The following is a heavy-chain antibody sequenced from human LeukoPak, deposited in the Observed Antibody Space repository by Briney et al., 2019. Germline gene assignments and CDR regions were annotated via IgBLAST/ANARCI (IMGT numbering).Heavy chain of an antibody. Sequence: SVKVSCKASGGTFSSYAISWVRQAPGQGLEWMGGIIPIFGTANYGQKFQGRVTITADESTSTAYMELSSLRSEDTAVYYCARTYSSTGTLGFDYWGQGTLVTVSS. CDR2: IIPIFGTA. CDR1: GGTFSSYA. CDR3: ARTYSSTGTLGFDY. J-gene: IGHJ4*02. D-gene: IGHD6-13*01. V-gene: IGHV1-69*13.